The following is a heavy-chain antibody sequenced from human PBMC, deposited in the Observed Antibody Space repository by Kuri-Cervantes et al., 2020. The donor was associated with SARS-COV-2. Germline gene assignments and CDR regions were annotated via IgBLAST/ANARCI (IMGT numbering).Heavy chain of an antibody. D-gene: IGHD3-16*01. Sequence: GGSLRLSGAASGFTFSSYAMSWVRQAPGKGREWVSAISGSGGSTYYADSVKGRFTISRDNSKNTLYLQMNSLRAEDTAVYYCAKAAYYDYVPDYWGQGTLVTVSS. CDR3: AKAAYYDYVPDY. CDR2: ISGSGGST. CDR1: GFTFSSYA. J-gene: IGHJ4*02. V-gene: IGHV3-23*01.